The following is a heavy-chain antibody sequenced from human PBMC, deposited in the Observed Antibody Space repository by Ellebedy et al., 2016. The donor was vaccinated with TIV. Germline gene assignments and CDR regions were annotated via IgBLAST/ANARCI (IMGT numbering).Heavy chain of an antibody. J-gene: IGHJ6*02. Sequence: SETLSLTCTVSGYSISSGYYWGWIRQPPGKGLEWIASIYYSGSTYYNPSLKSRVTISVDMSKNQFSLQLNSVTPEDTAVYYCARGWLGSGMHVWGQGTTVTVSS. D-gene: IGHD3-22*01. CDR3: ARGWLGSGMHV. CDR1: GYSISSGYY. CDR2: IYYSGST. V-gene: IGHV4-38-2*02.